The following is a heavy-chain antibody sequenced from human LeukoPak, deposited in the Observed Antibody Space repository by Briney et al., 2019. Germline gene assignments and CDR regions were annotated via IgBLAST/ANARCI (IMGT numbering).Heavy chain of an antibody. D-gene: IGHD6-19*01. CDR2: IKEDGSKK. CDR1: GFIFSTYW. Sequence: QTGGSLRLSCAASGFIFSTYWMTWVRQAPGKGLEWVANIKEDGSKKYYVDSVKGRFTISRDNAKNSLYLQMNSLRAEDTAVYYCAKSPSQSPIQHWGQGTLVTVSS. V-gene: IGHV3-7*01. CDR3: AKSPSQSPIQH. J-gene: IGHJ1*01.